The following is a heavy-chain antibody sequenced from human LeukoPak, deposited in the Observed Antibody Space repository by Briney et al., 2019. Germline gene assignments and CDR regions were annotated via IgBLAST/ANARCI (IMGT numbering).Heavy chain of an antibody. Sequence: GRSLRLSCAASGFTFSSYAMHWVRQAPGKGLEWVAVISYDGSTKYYADSVKGRFTISRDNSKNTLYLQMNSLRAEDTAVYYCASTDSKNVLLWFGELYYWGQGTLVTVSS. CDR1: GFTFSSYA. J-gene: IGHJ4*02. CDR3: ASTDSKNVLLWFGELYY. D-gene: IGHD3-10*01. V-gene: IGHV3-30*04. CDR2: ISYDGSTK.